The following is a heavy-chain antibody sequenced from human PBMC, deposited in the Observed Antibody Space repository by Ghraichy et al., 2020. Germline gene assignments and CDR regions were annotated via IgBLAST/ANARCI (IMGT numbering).Heavy chain of an antibody. V-gene: IGHV4-59*01. CDR3: ARFGVRFGELRPTDAFDI. Sequence: SETLSLTCTVSGGSISSYYWSWIRQPPGKGLEWIGYIYYSGSTNYNPSLKSRVTISVDTSKNQFSLKLSSVTAADTAVYYCARFGVRFGELRPTDAFDIWGQGTMVTVSS. CDR2: IYYSGST. J-gene: IGHJ3*02. CDR1: GGSISSYY. D-gene: IGHD3-10*01.